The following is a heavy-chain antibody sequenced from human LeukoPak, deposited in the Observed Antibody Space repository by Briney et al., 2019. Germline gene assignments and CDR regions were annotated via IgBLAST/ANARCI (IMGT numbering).Heavy chain of an antibody. V-gene: IGHV3-66*01. CDR2: IYSGGST. D-gene: IGHD6-13*01. Sequence: GGSLRHSCAASGFTVSGRYMSWVRQAPGKGLEWVSVIYSGGSTYYADSVKGRFTISRDNSKNTLYLQMNSLRAEDTAVFYCARGPTAAPGQPQGSATLRYFDYWGQGTLVTVSS. CDR3: ARGPTAAPGQPQGSATLRYFDY. CDR1: GFTVSGRY. J-gene: IGHJ4*02.